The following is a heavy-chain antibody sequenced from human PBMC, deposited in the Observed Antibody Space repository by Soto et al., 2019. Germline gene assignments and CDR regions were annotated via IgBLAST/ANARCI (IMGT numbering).Heavy chain of an antibody. D-gene: IGHD2-15*01. J-gene: IGHJ6*02. CDR2: ISAYNGNT. CDR1: GYTFTSYG. CDR3: ARPKYSAPGYYYYYGMDV. V-gene: IGHV1-18*01. Sequence: ASVKVSCKASGYTFTSYGISWVRQAPGQGLEWMGWISAYNGNTNYAQKLQGRVTMTTDTSTSTAYMELRSLRSDDTAVHYCARPKYSAPGYYYYYGMDVWGQGTTVTVSS.